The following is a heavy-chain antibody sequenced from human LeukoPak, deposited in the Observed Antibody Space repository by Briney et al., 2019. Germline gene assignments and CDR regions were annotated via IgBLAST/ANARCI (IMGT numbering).Heavy chain of an antibody. Sequence: TGGSLRLSCAASGFTFSSYGMHWVRQAPGKGLEWVAVISYDGSNKYYADSVKGRFTISRDNSKNTLYLQMNSLRAEDTAVYYCAKVAGSGYYYGFDYWGQGTLVTVSS. CDR1: GFTFSSYG. CDR3: AKVAGSGYYYGFDY. D-gene: IGHD3-22*01. J-gene: IGHJ4*02. V-gene: IGHV3-30*18. CDR2: ISYDGSNK.